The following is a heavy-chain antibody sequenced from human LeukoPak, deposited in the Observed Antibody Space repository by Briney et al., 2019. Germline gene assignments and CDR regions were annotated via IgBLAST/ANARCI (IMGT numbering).Heavy chain of an antibody. CDR2: IAIAGGT. Sequence: GGSLRLSCAASGFTFSRYDIHWVRQAAGRGLEWVAAIAIAGGTFYEGYVMGRFTNSRENAKISMYIQMNGQRAVYSSVYYCARGVDEFDHWGQGTLVTVSS. J-gene: IGHJ5*02. V-gene: IGHV3-13*01. CDR1: GFTFSRYD. CDR3: ARGVDEFDH.